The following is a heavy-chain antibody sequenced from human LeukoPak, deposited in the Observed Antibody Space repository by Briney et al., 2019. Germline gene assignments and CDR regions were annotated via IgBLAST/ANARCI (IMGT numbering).Heavy chain of an antibody. V-gene: IGHV4-59*01. CDR3: TRGSIAYYYMDV. Sequence: SETLSLTCTVSGGSISSYYWSWIRQPPGKGLEWIGNIYYSGSTNYNPSLKSRVTISVDTSKNQFSLKLSSVTAADTAVYYCTRGSIAYYYMDVWGKGTTVTISS. CDR1: GGSISSYY. CDR2: IYYSGST. J-gene: IGHJ6*03. D-gene: IGHD3-22*01.